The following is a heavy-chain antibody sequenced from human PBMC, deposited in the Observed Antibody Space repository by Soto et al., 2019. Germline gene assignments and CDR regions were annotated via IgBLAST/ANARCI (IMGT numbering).Heavy chain of an antibody. CDR2: ISGSGDTT. CDR1: GFTFRNYD. J-gene: IGHJ4*02. Sequence: EVQLLESGGGLVQPGGSLRLSCAASGFTFRNYDMSWVRQAPGKGLEWVSVISGSGDTTSYADSVKGRFTISRDNSKNTLYLQMDSLRAEDTAVYYCAFKGTTVRLYWCQGTLVPVSS. D-gene: IGHD1-1*01. CDR3: AFKGTTVRLY. V-gene: IGHV3-23*01.